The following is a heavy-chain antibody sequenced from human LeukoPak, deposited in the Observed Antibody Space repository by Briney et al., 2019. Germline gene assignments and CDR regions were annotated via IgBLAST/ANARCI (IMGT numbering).Heavy chain of an antibody. V-gene: IGHV1-69*05. CDR1: VGTFSSYA. Sequence: SVKVSCKASVGTFSSYAISWVRQAPGQALEGVGGVIPIFGTPNYAQKLQGRVTITTDESTSTAAVELSSLRSGDTAVYYCVPEGRWLYRDYGGQGTGVTVSS. J-gene: IGHJ4*02. CDR2: VIPIFGTP. CDR3: VPEGRWLYRDY. D-gene: IGHD5-24*01.